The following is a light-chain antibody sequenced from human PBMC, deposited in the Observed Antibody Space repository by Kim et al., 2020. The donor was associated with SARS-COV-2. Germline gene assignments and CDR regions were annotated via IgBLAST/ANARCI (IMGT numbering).Light chain of an antibody. CDR3: AAWDYSLNGWV. V-gene: IGLV1-44*01. J-gene: IGLJ3*02. CDR2: NDN. Sequence: QSVLTQPPSASGTPGQRVTVSCSGSRSNIGSNPVNWFQHVPGAAPKLFIYNDNQRPSGVPDRVSASKSGTSASLAIGGLQSEDEAHYYCAAWDYSLNGWVFGGGTQLTVL. CDR1: RSNIGSNP.